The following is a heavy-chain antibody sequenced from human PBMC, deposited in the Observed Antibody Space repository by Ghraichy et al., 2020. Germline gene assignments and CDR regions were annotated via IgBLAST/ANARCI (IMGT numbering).Heavy chain of an antibody. CDR1: GFTFSSFA. V-gene: IGHV3-23*01. D-gene: IGHD2-2*01. CDR3: AKEIVVVPAAIDY. J-gene: IGHJ4*02. CDR2: ISGSGGGT. Sequence: GESLNISCAASGFTFSSFAMSWVRQAPGKGLEWVSAISGSGGGTYYADSMKGRFTISRDNSKNTLYLQMNSLRAEDTAVYYCAKEIVVVPAAIDYWGQGTLVTVSS.